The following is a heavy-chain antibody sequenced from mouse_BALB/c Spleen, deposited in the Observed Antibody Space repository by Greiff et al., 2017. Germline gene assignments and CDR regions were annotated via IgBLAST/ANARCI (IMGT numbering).Heavy chain of an antibody. CDR3: ARSLYDGYFWFAY. J-gene: IGHJ3*01. V-gene: IGHV5-12-2*01. CDR2: ISNGGGST. Sequence: EVMLVESGGGLVQPGGSRKLSCAASGFTFSSFGMHWVRQAPEKGLEWVAYISNGGGSTYYPDTVKGRFTISRDNAKNTLYLQMSSLKSEDTAMYYCARSLYDGYFWFAYWGQGTLVTVSA. D-gene: IGHD2-3*01. CDR1: GFTFSSFG.